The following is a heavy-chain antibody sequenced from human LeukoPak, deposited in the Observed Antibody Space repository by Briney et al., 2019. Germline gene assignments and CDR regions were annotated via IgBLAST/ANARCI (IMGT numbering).Heavy chain of an antibody. CDR3: ARENSGSYRESDY. J-gene: IGHJ4*02. CDR2: IYTSGST. V-gene: IGHV4-4*07. D-gene: IGHD1-26*01. CDR1: GGSISSYY. Sequence: PSETLSLTCTVSGGSISSYYWSWIRQPAGEGLEWVGRIYTSGSTNYNASLKSRVSMSVDTSKNQFSLKLSSVTAADTAVFYCARENSGSYRESDYWGQGTLVTVSS.